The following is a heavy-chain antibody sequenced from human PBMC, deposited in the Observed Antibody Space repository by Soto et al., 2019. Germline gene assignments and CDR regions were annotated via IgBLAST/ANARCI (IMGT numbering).Heavy chain of an antibody. CDR2: ISSSGSTI. V-gene: IGHV3-11*01. J-gene: IGHJ5*02. Sequence: GGSLRLSCAASGFTFSDYYMSWIRQAPGKGLEWVSYISSSGSTIYYADSVKGRFTISRDNAKNSLYLQMNSLRAEDTAVYYCARDVPGIAAAAYNWFDPWGQGTLVTVSS. CDR1: GFTFSDYY. CDR3: ARDVPGIAAAAYNWFDP. D-gene: IGHD6-13*01.